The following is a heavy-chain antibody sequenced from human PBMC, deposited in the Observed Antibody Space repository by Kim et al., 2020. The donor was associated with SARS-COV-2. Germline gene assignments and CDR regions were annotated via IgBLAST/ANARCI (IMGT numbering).Heavy chain of an antibody. CDR1: GFTFSVYG. CDR3: ANFES. Sequence: GGSLRLSCAASGFTFSVYGMHWVRQAPGKGLEWVAVIRSDGSNKYYADSVKGRFTISRDNSKNMLFLQMNSLRAGDTAVYYCANFESWGQGTLVTVSS. CDR2: IRSDGSNK. V-gene: IGHV3-33*06. J-gene: IGHJ4*02.